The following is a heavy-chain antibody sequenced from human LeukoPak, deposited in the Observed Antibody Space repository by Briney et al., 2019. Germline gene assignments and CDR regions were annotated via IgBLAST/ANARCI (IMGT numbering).Heavy chain of an antibody. CDR2: ISSSGSTI. V-gene: IGHV3-11*01. CDR1: GFTFSDYY. CDR3: AREGGLYLFDY. Sequence: GVSLRLSCAASGFTFSDYYMSGIRQAPGKGPEGGSYISSSGSTIYYADSVKGRFTISRDNHKNALYLQMNSLRAEDTAVYYCAREGGLYLFDYWGQGTLVTVSS. J-gene: IGHJ4*02. D-gene: IGHD2-8*01.